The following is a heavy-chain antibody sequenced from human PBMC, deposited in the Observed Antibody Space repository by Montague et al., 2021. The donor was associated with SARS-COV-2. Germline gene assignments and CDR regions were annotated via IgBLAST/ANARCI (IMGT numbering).Heavy chain of an antibody. V-gene: IGHV4-39*01. CDR2: INYSGKT. Sequence: SETLSLTCTVSGGSISSGTYYWGWVRQPPGKGLEWIGTINYSGKTYYNPSLKSRVTISVDTSKNQFSLKLTSVTAADTAVYYCARRAQWQLRWFLDLWGRGTLVTVSS. CDR1: GGSISSGTYY. CDR3: ARRAQWQLRWFLDL. D-gene: IGHD6-19*01. J-gene: IGHJ2*01.